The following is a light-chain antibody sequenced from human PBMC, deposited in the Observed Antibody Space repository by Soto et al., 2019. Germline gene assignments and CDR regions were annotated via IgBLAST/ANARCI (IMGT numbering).Light chain of an antibody. CDR1: ETIDTN. V-gene: IGKV3-15*01. CDR2: DAS. CDR3: QQYSNGPPWT. J-gene: IGKJ1*01. Sequence: IVMTQSPDTLSVSPGEGATLSCRASETIDTNMAWYQKTPGQAPRLLIYDASTRAIGVPARFSGSGSGTEFTLTITSLESEDFVVYYCQQYSNGPPWTFGQGTKVDIK.